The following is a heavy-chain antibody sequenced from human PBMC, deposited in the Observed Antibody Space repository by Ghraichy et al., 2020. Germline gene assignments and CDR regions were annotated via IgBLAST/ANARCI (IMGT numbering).Heavy chain of an antibody. V-gene: IGHV4-59*01. Sequence: SQTLSLTCTVSGGSISSYYWSWIRQPPGKGLEWIGYIYYSGSTNYNPSLKSRVTISVDTSKNQFSLKLSSVTAADTAVYYCARDKVPAAIRYWFDPWGQGTLVTVSS. D-gene: IGHD2-2*02. CDR3: ARDKVPAAIRYWFDP. CDR2: IYYSGST. J-gene: IGHJ5*02. CDR1: GGSISSYY.